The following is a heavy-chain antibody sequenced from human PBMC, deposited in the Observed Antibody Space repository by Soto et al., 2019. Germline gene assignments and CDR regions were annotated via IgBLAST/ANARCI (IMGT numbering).Heavy chain of an antibody. CDR2: ISGSDGHT. CDR3: ARDQGCSSTSCLQGDFAY. J-gene: IGHJ4*02. V-gene: IGHV3-23*01. Sequence: FMRVSCTAAEVTGIIYARSWILQKTGKGLEWVSAISGSDGHTYYADSVKGRFTISRDISKNTLYLQMNSLRAEDTAVYFCARDQGCSSTSCLQGDFAYWGQGTLVTVSS. D-gene: IGHD2-2*01. CDR1: EVTGIIYA.